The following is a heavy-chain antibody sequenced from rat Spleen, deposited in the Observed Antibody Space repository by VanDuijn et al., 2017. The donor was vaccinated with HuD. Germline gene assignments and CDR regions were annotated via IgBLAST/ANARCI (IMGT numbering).Heavy chain of an antibody. CDR1: GFTFSGYW. Sequence: EVQLVKTGGGLVQPGRSLKLSCVASGFTFSGYWMYWLRQAPGKGLEWISSISNDGINTYYPDSVKGRFTISRDNAESIVILQMNSLKSEDTATYYCAVAGYGYWGQGVMVTVSS. CDR2: ISNDGINT. D-gene: IGHD1-7*01. J-gene: IGHJ2*01. V-gene: IGHV5-58*01. CDR3: AVAGYGY.